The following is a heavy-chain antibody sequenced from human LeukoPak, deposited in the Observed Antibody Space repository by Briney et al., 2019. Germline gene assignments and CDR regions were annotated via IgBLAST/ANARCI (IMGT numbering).Heavy chain of an antibody. J-gene: IGHJ4*02. D-gene: IGHD6-13*01. V-gene: IGHV4-59*01. CDR2: TYYSGST. Sequence: PSETLSLTCTVSDGSISSYYWSWIPRPPGKGREWIGYTYYSGSTNYNPSLKSRVTISVDTSKNQFSLKLSSVTAADTAVYYCARAAGYSSSWYWGNFDYWGQGTLVTVSS. CDR3: ARAAGYSSSWYWGNFDY. CDR1: DGSISSYY.